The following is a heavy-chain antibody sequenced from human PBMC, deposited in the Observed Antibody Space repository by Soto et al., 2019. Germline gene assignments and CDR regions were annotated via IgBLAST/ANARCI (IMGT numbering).Heavy chain of an antibody. CDR2: ISAHNGNT. D-gene: IGHD3-22*01. J-gene: IGHJ4*02. CDR3: ARGVGFYSGSRAPDS. Sequence: QVQLVQSGAEVKKPGASVKVSCKASGYTFTDYGITWVRQAPGQGLEWMGWISAHNGNTNYAQRLQGRVSMATDKSTTTAYLELRSLRSDDTAVYYCARGVGFYSGSRAPDSWGQGTLVTVSS. CDR1: GYTFTDYG. V-gene: IGHV1-18*01.